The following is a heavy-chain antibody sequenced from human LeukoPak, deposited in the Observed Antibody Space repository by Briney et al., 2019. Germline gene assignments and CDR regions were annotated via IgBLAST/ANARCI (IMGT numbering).Heavy chain of an antibody. CDR1: GGSINSYY. CDR3: ARGGKATVATM. V-gene: IGHV4-4*07. Sequence: SETLSLTCTVSGGSINSYYWSWIRQPAGKGLEWIGRIYSSGSTNYNPSLKSRVSMSVDTSKNQFSLKLTSVTAADTALYYCARGGKATVATMWGQGILVTVSS. D-gene: IGHD5-12*01. J-gene: IGHJ4*02. CDR2: IYSSGST.